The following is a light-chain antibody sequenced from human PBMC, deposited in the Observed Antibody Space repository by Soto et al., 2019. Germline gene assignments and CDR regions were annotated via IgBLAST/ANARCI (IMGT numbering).Light chain of an antibody. CDR1: SCKFGGYNF. CDR2: EVT. J-gene: IGLJ1*01. V-gene: IGLV2-14*01. Sequence: QSSLSHPASVSRSPGQSMTIPRTGSSCKFGGYNFVSWCQQHPGKAPKLLIYEVTNRPSGVSDRFSGSKSGNTASLTISGPQAEDEADYYCSSYTTSTTSYVFGTGTKVIVL. CDR3: SSYTTSTTSYV.